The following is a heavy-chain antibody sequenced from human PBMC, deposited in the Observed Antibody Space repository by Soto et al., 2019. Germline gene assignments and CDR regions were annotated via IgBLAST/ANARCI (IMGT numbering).Heavy chain of an antibody. CDR3: ARALEGYGDLEYYFDY. CDR1: GFTFSSYS. D-gene: IGHD4-17*01. J-gene: IGHJ4*02. Sequence: GGSLRLSCAASGFTFSSYSMNWVRQAPGKGLEWVSSISSSSSYIYYADSVKGRFTISRDNAKNSLYLQMNSLRAEDTAVYYCARALEGYGDLEYYFDYWGQGTLVTVSS. CDR2: ISSSSSYI. V-gene: IGHV3-21*01.